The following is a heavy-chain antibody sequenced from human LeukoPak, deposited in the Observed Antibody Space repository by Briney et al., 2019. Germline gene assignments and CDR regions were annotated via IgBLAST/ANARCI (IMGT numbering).Heavy chain of an antibody. V-gene: IGHV3-23*01. CDR3: AKDPNCDFWSGVRMAYYMDV. CDR2: ISGSDGST. J-gene: IGHJ6*03. D-gene: IGHD3-3*01. Sequence: GGSLRLSCAASGFTFSSYAMSWVRQAPGKGLEWVSAISGSDGSTYYADSVKGRFTISRDNSKNTLYLQMNSLRAEDTAVYYCAKDPNCDFWSGVRMAYYMDVWGKGTTVTVSS. CDR1: GFTFSSYA.